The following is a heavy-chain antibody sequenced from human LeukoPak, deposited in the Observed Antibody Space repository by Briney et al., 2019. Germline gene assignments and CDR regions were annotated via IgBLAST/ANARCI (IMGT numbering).Heavy chain of an antibody. Sequence: WASVKVSCKASGGTFSSYAISWVRQAPGQGLEWMGGIIPIFGTANYAQKFQGRVTITADKSTSTAYMELSSLRSEDTAVYYCARVEAAAGGFDYWGQGTLVTVSS. CDR2: IIPIFGTA. CDR3: ARVEAAAGGFDY. CDR1: GGTFSSYA. J-gene: IGHJ4*02. D-gene: IGHD6-13*01. V-gene: IGHV1-69*06.